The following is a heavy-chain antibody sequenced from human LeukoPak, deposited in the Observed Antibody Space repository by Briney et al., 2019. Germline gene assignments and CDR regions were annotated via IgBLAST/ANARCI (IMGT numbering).Heavy chain of an antibody. J-gene: IGHJ6*02. V-gene: IGHV3-33*01. Sequence: PGRSLRLSCAASGFTFNNYGMHWVRQAPGKGLEWMALIWYDGSNKYYADSVKGRFTISRDNSKNTLYLQMNGLRAEDTAVYYCSREYFDWSRNYYYGMDVWGQGTTVTVSS. CDR2: IWYDGSNK. CDR1: GFTFNNYG. D-gene: IGHD3-9*01. CDR3: SREYFDWSRNYYYGMDV.